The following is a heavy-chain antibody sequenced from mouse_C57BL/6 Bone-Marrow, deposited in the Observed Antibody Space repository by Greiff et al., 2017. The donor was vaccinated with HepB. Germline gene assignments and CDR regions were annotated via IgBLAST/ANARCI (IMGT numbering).Heavy chain of an antibody. Sequence: VQLQQSVAELVRPGASVKLSCTASGFNIKNTYMHWVQQRPEQGLEWIGRIDPANGNTKYAPKFQGKATITADTSSNTAYLQLSSLTSEDTALYYWARDAAYDYGSSYDLYYFDYWGQGTTLTVSS. CDR2: IDPANGNT. D-gene: IGHD1-1*01. CDR3: ARDAAYDYGSSYDLYYFDY. J-gene: IGHJ2*01. CDR1: GFNIKNTY. V-gene: IGHV14-3*01.